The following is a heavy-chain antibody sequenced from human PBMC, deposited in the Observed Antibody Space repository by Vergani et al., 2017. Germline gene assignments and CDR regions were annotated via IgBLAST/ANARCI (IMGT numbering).Heavy chain of an antibody. V-gene: IGHV4-4*03. CDR1: GGSISSSNW. CDR2: IYHSGST. Sequence: QVQLQESGPGLVKPPGILSLTCAVSGGSISSSNWWSWVRQPPGKGLEWIGEIYHSGSTNYNPSLKSRVTISVDKSKNQFSLKLSSVTAADTAVYYCARASHCINCYSEGPNGPGYYYMDVWGKGTTVTVSS. CDR3: ARASHCINCYSEGPNGPGYYYMDV. J-gene: IGHJ6*03. D-gene: IGHD2-21*01.